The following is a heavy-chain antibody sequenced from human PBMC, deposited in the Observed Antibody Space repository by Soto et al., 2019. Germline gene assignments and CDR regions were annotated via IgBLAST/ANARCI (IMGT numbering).Heavy chain of an antibody. Sequence: QITLKESGPTLLKPTETLTLTCTFSGFSLTSRPMGVGWIRQPPGKALESLALNYWDDDKRYSPSLKSRLTITKDTSRSQVVLTMTNVDPVDTATYYCAHRRGGYNWDDGDFDFWGQGTLVTVSS. J-gene: IGHJ4*02. CDR3: AHRRGGYNWDDGDFDF. V-gene: IGHV2-5*02. CDR1: GFSLTSRPMG. CDR2: NYWDDDK. D-gene: IGHD1-1*01.